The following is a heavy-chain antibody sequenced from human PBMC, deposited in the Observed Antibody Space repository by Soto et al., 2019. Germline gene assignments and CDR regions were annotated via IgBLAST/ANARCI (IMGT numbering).Heavy chain of an antibody. J-gene: IGHJ5*02. D-gene: IGHD3-9*01. CDR2: IDTAGDT. Sequence: EVQLVESGGDSVQSGGSLRLSCIASGFTFRNYDMHWVRQATGKGLEWVSVIDTAGDTYYAGSVKGRFTISREDAKNSLYLQMNSLRAGDTAVYYCVRGMGDTGYYDNWFDPWGQVTLVTVSS. V-gene: IGHV3-13*01. CDR3: VRGMGDTGYYDNWFDP. CDR1: GFTFRNYD.